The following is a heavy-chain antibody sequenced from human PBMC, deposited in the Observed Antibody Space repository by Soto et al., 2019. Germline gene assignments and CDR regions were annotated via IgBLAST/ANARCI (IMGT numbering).Heavy chain of an antibody. CDR2: IYSGGST. D-gene: IGHD6-19*01. CDR3: ARPEGQWLVPAGY. Sequence: GGSLRLSCAASGFTVSSNYMSWVRQAPGKGLEWVSLIYSGGSTYYADSVKGRFTISRDNSKNTLYLQMNSLRAEDTAIYYCARPEGQWLVPAGYWGQGTLVTVSS. CDR1: GFTVSSNY. V-gene: IGHV3-53*01. J-gene: IGHJ4*02.